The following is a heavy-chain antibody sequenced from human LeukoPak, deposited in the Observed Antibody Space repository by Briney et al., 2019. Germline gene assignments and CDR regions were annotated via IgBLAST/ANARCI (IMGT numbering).Heavy chain of an antibody. D-gene: IGHD3-10*01. CDR3: ARSMVRGSYYGMDV. V-gene: IGHV3-21*01. CDR1: GFTFSSYS. CDR2: ISSSSSYI. Sequence: GGSLRLSCAASGFTFSSYSMNWVRQAPGKGLEWVSSISSSSSYIYYADSVKGRFTISRDNAKNSLYLQMNSLRAEDTAVYYCARSMVRGSYYGMDVWGQGTTVTVSS. J-gene: IGHJ6*02.